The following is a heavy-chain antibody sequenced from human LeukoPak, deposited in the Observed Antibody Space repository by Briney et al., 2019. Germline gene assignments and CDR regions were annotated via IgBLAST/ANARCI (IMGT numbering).Heavy chain of an antibody. CDR1: GGSISSGDYY. Sequence: SETLSLTCTVSGGSISSGDYYWSWIRQPPGKGLEWIGYIYYSGSTYYNPSLKSRVTISVDTSKNQFSLKLSSVTAADTAVYYCAREGSCGGDCYIDYWGQGTLVTVSS. D-gene: IGHD2-21*02. J-gene: IGHJ4*02. V-gene: IGHV4-30-4*01. CDR2: IYYSGST. CDR3: AREGSCGGDCYIDY.